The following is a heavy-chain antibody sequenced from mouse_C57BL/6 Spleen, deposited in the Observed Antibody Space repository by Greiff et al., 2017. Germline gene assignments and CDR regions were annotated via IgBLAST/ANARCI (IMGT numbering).Heavy chain of an antibody. J-gene: IGHJ3*01. D-gene: IGHD2-4*01. CDR3: ARSPIYYDYEAWFAY. CDR2: INPGSGGT. V-gene: IGHV1-54*01. Sequence: QVQLQQSGAELVRSGTSVKVSCKASGYAFTNYLIEWVKQRPGQGLEWIGVINPGSGGTNYNEKFKGKATLTADKSSSTTYMQLSSLTSEDSAVYFCARSPIYYDYEAWFAYWGQGTLVTVSA. CDR1: GYAFTNYL.